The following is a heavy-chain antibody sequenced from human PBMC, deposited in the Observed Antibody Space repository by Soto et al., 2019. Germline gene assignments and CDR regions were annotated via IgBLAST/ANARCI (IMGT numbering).Heavy chain of an antibody. CDR2: IYSGGST. Sequence: EVQLVESGGGLIQPGGSLRLSCSASGFTFSINDMNWVRQAPGKGLEWVSLIYSGGSTDYADSVKGRFTISRDNSKNTLYLQMSSLRAEDTAVYYCATRPLLPGAPWGQGTMVTVYS. CDR1: GFTFSIND. V-gene: IGHV3-53*01. J-gene: IGHJ3*01. CDR3: ATRPLLPGAP. D-gene: IGHD3-22*01.